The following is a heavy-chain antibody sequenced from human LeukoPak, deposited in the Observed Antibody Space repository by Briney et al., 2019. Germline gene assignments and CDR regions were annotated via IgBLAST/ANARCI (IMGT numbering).Heavy chain of an antibody. CDR2: ISGSGGSM. V-gene: IGHV3-23*01. CDR1: GFTFSSYA. D-gene: IGHD1-20*01. J-gene: IGHJ6*04. Sequence: GGSLRLSCAASGFTFSSYAMSWVRQAPGKALEWVSAISGSGGSMYYADSVKGRFTISRDNSKNTLYLQMNSLRAEDTAVYYCANYNWNYGMDVWGKGTTVTVSS. CDR3: ANYNWNYGMDV.